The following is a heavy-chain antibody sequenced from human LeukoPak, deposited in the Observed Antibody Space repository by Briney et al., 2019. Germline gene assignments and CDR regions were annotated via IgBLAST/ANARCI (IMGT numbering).Heavy chain of an antibody. D-gene: IGHD4-17*01. V-gene: IGHV4-4*07. CDR1: GGSISSYY. Sequence: PSETLSLTCTVSGGSISSYYWSWIRQPAGKGLEWIGRIYTSGSTNYNPSLKSRVTMSVDTSKNQFSLKLSSVTAADTAVYYCARSPPTYGDYAFDIWGQGTTVTVSS. CDR2: IYTSGST. J-gene: IGHJ3*02. CDR3: ARSPPTYGDYAFDI.